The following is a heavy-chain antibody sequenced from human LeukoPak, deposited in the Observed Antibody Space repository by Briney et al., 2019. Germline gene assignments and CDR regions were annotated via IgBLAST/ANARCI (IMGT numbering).Heavy chain of an antibody. V-gene: IGHV3-21*01. CDR3: ARDLSGNYPYGMDV. J-gene: IGHJ6*02. D-gene: IGHD1-26*01. CDR1: GFTFSTYG. Sequence: GGSLRLSCAASGFTFSTYGMNWVRQAPGKGLEWVSSIGSSRTYIFYADSVKGRFTISRDHAKNSLYLQMNSLRAEDTAVYYCARDLSGNYPYGMDVWGQGTTVTVSS. CDR2: IGSSRTYI.